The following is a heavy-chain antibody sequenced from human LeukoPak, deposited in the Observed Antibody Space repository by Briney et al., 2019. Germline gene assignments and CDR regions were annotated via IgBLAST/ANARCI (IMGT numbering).Heavy chain of an antibody. CDR1: GFTFSTYA. CDR2: INTDGSST. Sequence: GKSLRLSCAASGFTFSTYAMHWVRQAPGKGLVWVSRINTDGSSTSYADSVKGRFTIPRDNAKNTLYLQMNSLRAEDTAVYYCARDLTEGYSSSDYWGQGTLVTVSS. J-gene: IGHJ4*02. CDR3: ARDLTEGYSSSDY. D-gene: IGHD6-13*01. V-gene: IGHV3-74*01.